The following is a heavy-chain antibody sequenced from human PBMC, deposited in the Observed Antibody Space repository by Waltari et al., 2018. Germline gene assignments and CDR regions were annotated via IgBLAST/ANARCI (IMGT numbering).Heavy chain of an antibody. D-gene: IGHD2-8*01. CDR1: GGSISSGTYW. V-gene: IGHV4-61*02. CDR2: VYTRGNT. CDR3: ARGRVEDANNFDP. J-gene: IGHJ5*02. Sequence: QVQLQESGPGLVTPPQTLSLTCTVSGGSISSGTYWWAWIRQPAGKGLECVGRVYTRGNTDYSPSLTSRATISLDTSKNQFSLELRSVTAADTAVYYCARGRVEDANNFDPWGQGTLVIVSS.